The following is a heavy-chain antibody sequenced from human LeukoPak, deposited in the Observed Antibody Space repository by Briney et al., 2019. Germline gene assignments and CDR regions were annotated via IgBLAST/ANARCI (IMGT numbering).Heavy chain of an antibody. CDR2: IYTSGST. Sequence: PSETLSLTCTVSGGSISSYYWSWIRQPAGKGLEWIGRIYTSGSTNYNPSLKSRVTMSVDTSKNQFSLKLSSVTAADTAVYYCARELWVGATFGVYFDYWGQGTLVTVSS. D-gene: IGHD1-26*01. CDR3: ARELWVGATFGVYFDY. J-gene: IGHJ4*02. CDR1: GGSISSYY. V-gene: IGHV4-4*07.